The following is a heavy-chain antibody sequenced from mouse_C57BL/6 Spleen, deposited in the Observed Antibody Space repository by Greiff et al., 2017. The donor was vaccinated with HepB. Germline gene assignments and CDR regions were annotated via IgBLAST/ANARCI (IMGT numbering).Heavy chain of an antibody. D-gene: IGHD1-1*01. CDR3: ARSDYYGSSYEYFDV. J-gene: IGHJ1*03. Sequence: QVQLQQPGTELVKPGASVKLSCKASGYTFTSYWMHWVKQRPGQGLEWIGNINPSNGGTNYNEKFKSKATLTVDKSSSTAYMQLSSLTSEDSAVYYWARSDYYGSSYEYFDVWGTGTTVTVAS. CDR2: INPSNGGT. V-gene: IGHV1-53*01. CDR1: GYTFTSYW.